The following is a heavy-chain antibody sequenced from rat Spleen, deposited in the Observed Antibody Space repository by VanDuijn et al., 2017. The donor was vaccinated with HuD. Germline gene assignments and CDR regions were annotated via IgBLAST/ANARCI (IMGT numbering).Heavy chain of an antibody. CDR2: ISAGGDDT. CDR3: ARDRGYNYFDY. V-gene: IGHV5-25*01. Sequence: EVRLVATGGGLVQPGRSLKLSCAASGFTFSDYYMAWVRQAPTKGLEWVAYISAGGDDTYYRYSVKGRFTISRDNAKSTLYLQMNSLRSEDTATYYCARDRGYNYFDYWGQGVMVTVSS. D-gene: IGHD1-9*01. J-gene: IGHJ2*01. CDR1: GFTFSDYY.